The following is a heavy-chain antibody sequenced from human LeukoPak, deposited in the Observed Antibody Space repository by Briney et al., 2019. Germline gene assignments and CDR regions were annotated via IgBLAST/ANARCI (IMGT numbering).Heavy chain of an antibody. CDR3: ASGRTGVSTDPPYPDY. J-gene: IGHJ4*02. CDR1: GYTFTSYG. Sequence: ASVKVSCKASGYTFTSYGISWVRQAPGQGLEWMGIINPSGGSTSYAQKFQGRVTMTRDTSTSTVYMELSSLRSEDTAVYYCASGRTGVSTDPPYPDYWGQGTLVTVSS. D-gene: IGHD1-14*01. V-gene: IGHV1-46*01. CDR2: INPSGGST.